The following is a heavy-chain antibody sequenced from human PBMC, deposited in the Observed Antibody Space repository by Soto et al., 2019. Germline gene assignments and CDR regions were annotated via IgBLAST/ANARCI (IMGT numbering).Heavy chain of an antibody. CDR3: ARKSVPGLPVMDV. D-gene: IGHD2-2*01. Sequence: ASVKVSCKASGYTFTNYYINWLRQAPGQGPEWLGIINPTDGVPSYAQKFQDRVTLTRDTSATTVYMQLSSLGSDDTAVYFCARKSVPGLPVMDVWGPGTSVTVSS. J-gene: IGHJ6*02. CDR1: GYTFTNYY. CDR2: INPTDGVP. V-gene: IGHV1-46*01.